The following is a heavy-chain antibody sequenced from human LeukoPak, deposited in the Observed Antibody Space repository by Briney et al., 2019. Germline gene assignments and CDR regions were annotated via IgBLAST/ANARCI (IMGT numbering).Heavy chain of an antibody. D-gene: IGHD6-13*01. CDR3: ARWEAAGPDYFDY. V-gene: IGHV1-46*01. CDR1: GYTFTSYY. Sequence: ASVKVSCKASGYTFTSYYTHWVRQAPGQGLEWMGIINPSGGSTSYAQKFQGRVTMTRDTSTSTVYMELSSLRSEDTAVYYRARWEAAGPDYFDYWGRGTLVTVSS. CDR2: INPSGGST. J-gene: IGHJ4*02.